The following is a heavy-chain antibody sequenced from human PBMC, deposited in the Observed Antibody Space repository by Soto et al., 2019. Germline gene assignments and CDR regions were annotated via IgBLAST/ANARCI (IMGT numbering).Heavy chain of an antibody. CDR1: GFTFSSYS. J-gene: IGHJ6*02. CDR3: ARDLTGYAMDV. V-gene: IGHV3-48*04. D-gene: IGHD2-2*01. Sequence: GGSLRLSCAVSGFTFSSYSMNWVRQAPGKGLEWVSYIDKSGRTIYYADSVKGRFTISRDNAKDSLYLQMNTLRAEDTAVYYCARDLTGYAMDVWGQGTTVTVSS. CDR2: IDKSGRTI.